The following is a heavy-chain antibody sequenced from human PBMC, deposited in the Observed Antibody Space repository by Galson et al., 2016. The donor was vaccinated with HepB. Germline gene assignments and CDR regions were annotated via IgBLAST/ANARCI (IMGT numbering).Heavy chain of an antibody. D-gene: IGHD1-26*01. CDR2: VYYSGST. CDR1: GGSIRNTDLY. CDR3: ARHISGTYAGQLTHYFDF. V-gene: IGHV4-39*01. Sequence: SETLSLTCSVSGGSIRNTDLYWGWIRQPPGKGLEWMGSVYYSGSTYYNPSLRSRVTISVDTSKNPFSLKLTSVTAADTAVYYCARHISGTYAGQLTHYFDFWGQGSLVTVSS. J-gene: IGHJ4*02.